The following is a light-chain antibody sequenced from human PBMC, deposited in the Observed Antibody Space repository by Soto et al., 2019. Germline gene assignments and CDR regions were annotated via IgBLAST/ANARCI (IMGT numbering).Light chain of an antibody. CDR1: QGVSSY. V-gene: IGKV3-15*01. J-gene: IGKJ5*01. CDR3: QQYNNWPIT. CDR2: GAS. Sequence: EIVMTQSPATLSVSPGERATLSCRASQGVSSYLAWYQQKRGQGPRLLIYGASTRATGVPARFSGSGSGTEFTLTISSLQSEDFAVYYCQQYNNWPITFGQGTRLEIK.